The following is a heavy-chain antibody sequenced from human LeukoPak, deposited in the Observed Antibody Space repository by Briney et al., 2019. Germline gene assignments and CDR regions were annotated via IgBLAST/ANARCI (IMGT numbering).Heavy chain of an antibody. J-gene: IGHJ4*02. CDR2: ARNRANGYTT. V-gene: IGHV3-72*01. D-gene: IGHD1-1*01. CDR3: ARIMRVHYDY. CDR1: GFTFSDHY. Sequence: GGSLRLSCAAPGFTFSDHYIDWVRQAPGKGLEWVGRARNRANGYTTQYAASVKGRFTMSRDDSENTVYLQMNSLKTEDTAVYFCARIMRVHYDYWGQGTLVTVSS.